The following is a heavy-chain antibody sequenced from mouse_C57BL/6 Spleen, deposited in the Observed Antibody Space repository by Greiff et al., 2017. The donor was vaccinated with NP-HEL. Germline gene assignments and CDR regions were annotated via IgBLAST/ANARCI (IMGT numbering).Heavy chain of an antibody. D-gene: IGHD2-2*01. CDR1: GYAFSSSW. CDR2: IYPGDGDT. V-gene: IGHV1-82*01. J-gene: IGHJ2*01. Sequence: VKLMESGPELVKPGASVKISCKASGYAFSSSWMNWVKQRPGKGLEWIGRIYPGDGDTNYNGKFKGKATLTADKSSSTAYMQLSSLTSEDSAVYFCARDGYGFDYWGQGTTLTVSS. CDR3: ARDGYGFDY.